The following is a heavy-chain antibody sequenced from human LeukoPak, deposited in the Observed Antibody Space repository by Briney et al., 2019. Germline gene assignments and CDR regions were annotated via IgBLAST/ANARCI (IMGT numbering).Heavy chain of an antibody. Sequence: GGSLRLSCAASGFTFSSYWMSWVRQAPGKGLEWVANIKHDGSEKYYVDSVKGRFTISRDNAKNSLYLQMNSLRAEDTAVYYCTRVGVRGYGSGSYYYYYGMDVWGKGTTVTVSS. V-gene: IGHV3-7*03. CDR3: TRVGVRGYGSGSYYYYYGMDV. CDR1: GFTFSSYW. D-gene: IGHD3-10*01. CDR2: IKHDGSEK. J-gene: IGHJ6*04.